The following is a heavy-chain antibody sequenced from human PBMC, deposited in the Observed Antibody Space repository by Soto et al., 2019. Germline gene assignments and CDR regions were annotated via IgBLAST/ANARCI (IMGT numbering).Heavy chain of an antibody. V-gene: IGHV5-10-1*01. CDR3: ARQIYDSDTGPNFQYYFDS. J-gene: IGHJ4*02. Sequence: GEPLKISCKGPGYSFAGYWITWVRQKPGKGLEWLGRIDPSDSQTYYSPSFRGHVTISVTKSITTVFLQWSSLRASDTAMYYCARQIYDSDTGPNFQYYFDSWGQGTPVTVSS. CDR2: IDPSDSQT. CDR1: GYSFAGYW. D-gene: IGHD3-22*01.